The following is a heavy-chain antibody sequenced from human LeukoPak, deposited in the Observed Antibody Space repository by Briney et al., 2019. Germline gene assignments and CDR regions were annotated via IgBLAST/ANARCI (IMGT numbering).Heavy chain of an antibody. D-gene: IGHD6-19*01. J-gene: IGHJ4*02. CDR3: ARDAVPGRGGAFDY. Sequence: SGGSLRLSCAASGITFSGYDMHWVRQGTGKNLEWVSAIGPAGDTYYSDSVKGRFTISREDARNSLYLQMNSLTAEDTAVHYCARDAVPGRGGAFDYWGQGTLVIVSS. CDR1: GITFSGYD. V-gene: IGHV3-13*01. CDR2: IGPAGDT.